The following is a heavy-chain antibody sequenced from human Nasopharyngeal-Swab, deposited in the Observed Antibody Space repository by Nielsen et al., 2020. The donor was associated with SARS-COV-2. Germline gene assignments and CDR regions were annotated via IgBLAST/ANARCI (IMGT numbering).Heavy chain of an antibody. Sequence: ASVKVSCKASGYTFTSYAMHWVRQAPGQRLEWMGWINAGNGNTKYSQKFQGRVTITRDTSASTAYMELSSLRSEDTAVYHCARSLHIATAHDYWGQGTLVTVSS. J-gene: IGHJ4*02. D-gene: IGHD6-13*01. CDR1: GYTFTSYA. CDR2: INAGNGNT. V-gene: IGHV1-3*01. CDR3: ARSLHIATAHDY.